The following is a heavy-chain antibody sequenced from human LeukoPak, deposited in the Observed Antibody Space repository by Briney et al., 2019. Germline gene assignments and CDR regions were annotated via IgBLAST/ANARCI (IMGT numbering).Heavy chain of an antibody. J-gene: IGHJ4*02. Sequence: SVNVSCKASGGTFSSYAISWVRQAPGQGHEWMGRIIPIFGTANYAQKFQGRVTITTDESTSTAYMELSSLRSEDTAVYYCARDLATLGFDYWGQGTLVTVSS. CDR3: ARDLATLGFDY. V-gene: IGHV1-69*05. CDR1: GGTFSSYA. CDR2: IIPIFGTA. D-gene: IGHD4-23*01.